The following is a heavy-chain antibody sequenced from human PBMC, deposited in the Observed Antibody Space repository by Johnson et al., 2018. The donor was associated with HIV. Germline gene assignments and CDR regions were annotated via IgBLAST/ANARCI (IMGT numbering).Heavy chain of an antibody. V-gene: IGHV3-30*18. CDR3: AKDRMRGATKDAFDI. Sequence: QVQLVESGGGVVQPGRSLRLSCAVSGIIFSHYGMHWVRQAPGKGLEWVALISYDGSNKYYADSVKGRFTISRDNSKNTLYLQMNSLRAEDTAVYYCAKDRMRGATKDAFDIWGQGTMVTVSS. D-gene: IGHD1-26*01. CDR2: ISYDGSNK. J-gene: IGHJ3*02. CDR1: GIIFSHYG.